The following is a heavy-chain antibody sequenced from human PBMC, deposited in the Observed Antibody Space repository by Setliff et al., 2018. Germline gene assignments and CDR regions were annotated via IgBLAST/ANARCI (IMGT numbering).Heavy chain of an antibody. Sequence: ASVKVSCKASGSTFTDSIVNWVRQAPGQGLEWVGWLSPYSGNTCSAQKFQGRLTLTTDTSTTTAYMELRSLTSGDTAIYYCARLVRYCSTRTCQRASGDEYLGQGTLVTVSS. J-gene: IGHJ4*02. D-gene: IGHD2-8*01. CDR2: LSPYSGNT. CDR3: ARLVRYCSTRTCQRASGDEY. CDR1: GSTFTDSI. V-gene: IGHV1-18*01.